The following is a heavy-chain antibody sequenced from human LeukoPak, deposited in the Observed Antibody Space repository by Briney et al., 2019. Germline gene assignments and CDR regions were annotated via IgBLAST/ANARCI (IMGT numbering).Heavy chain of an antibody. J-gene: IGHJ4*02. CDR1: GFTVSSNY. CDR2: IYTGGST. D-gene: IGHD2-15*01. Sequence: GGSLRLSCAASGFTVSSNYMSWVRQAPGKGLEWVSVIYTGGSTYYADSVKGRFTISRDNSKNTLYLQMNSLRAEDTAVYFCARDQGYCSGGSCYPGPFDYWGQGTLVTVSS. V-gene: IGHV3-66*01. CDR3: ARDQGYCSGGSCYPGPFDY.